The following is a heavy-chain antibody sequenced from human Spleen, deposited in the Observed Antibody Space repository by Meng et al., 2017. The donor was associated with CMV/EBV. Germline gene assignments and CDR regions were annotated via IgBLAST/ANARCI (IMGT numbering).Heavy chain of an antibody. CDR2: IIPIFYSP. CDR1: GGSFSSYA. Sequence: ASGGSFSSYAIFLVRQAPGQGLECVGGIIPIFYSPNYSQKFQGRVTITTDESTSTAYMEVTSLRSEDTAVYYCAATSWDGNSYYFDYWGQGTLVTVSS. V-gene: IGHV1-69*05. CDR3: AATSWDGNSYYFDY. D-gene: IGHD4-23*01. J-gene: IGHJ4*02.